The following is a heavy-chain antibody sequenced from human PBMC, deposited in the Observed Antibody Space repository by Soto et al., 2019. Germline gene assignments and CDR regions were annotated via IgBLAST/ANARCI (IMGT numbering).Heavy chain of an antibody. J-gene: IGHJ4*02. Sequence: PSETLSLTCTVSGGSISSGGYYWSWIRQHPGKGLEWIGEIYHSGSTNYNPSLKSRVTISVDKSKNQFSLKLSSVTAADTAVYYCARGRSIAAAGTRFDYWGQGTLVTVSS. V-gene: IGHV4-39*07. CDR1: GGSISSGGYY. D-gene: IGHD6-13*01. CDR2: IYHSGST. CDR3: ARGRSIAAAGTRFDY.